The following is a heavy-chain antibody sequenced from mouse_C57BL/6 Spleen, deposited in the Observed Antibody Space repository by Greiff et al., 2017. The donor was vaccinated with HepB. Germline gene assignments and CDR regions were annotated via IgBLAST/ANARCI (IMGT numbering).Heavy chain of an antibody. CDR3: SREGDYYGRRPAWFAY. CDR2: IDPETGGT. D-gene: IGHD1-1*01. V-gene: IGHV1-15*01. J-gene: IGHJ3*01. Sequence: VHLVESGAELVRPGASVTLSCKASGYTFTDYEMHWVKQTPVHGLEWIGAIDPETGGTAYNQKFKGKAILTADKSSSPAYMALRSLTSEYSAVYFCSREGDYYGRRPAWFAYWGQGTLVTVSA. CDR1: GYTFTDYE.